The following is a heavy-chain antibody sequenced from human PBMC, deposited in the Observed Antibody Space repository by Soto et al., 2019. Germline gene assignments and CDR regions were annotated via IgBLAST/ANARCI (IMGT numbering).Heavy chain of an antibody. J-gene: IGHJ6*02. CDR3: ARGHSTDCSNGVCSFFYNHEMDV. D-gene: IGHD2-8*01. CDR2: INPKSGGT. V-gene: IGHV1-2*04. CDR1: GYTFTSYG. Sequence: ASVKVSCKASGYTFTSYGISWVRQAPGQGLEWLGRINPKSGGTSTAQKFQGWVTMTRDRSISTVYMELTRLRSDDTAVYFCARGHSTDCSNGVCSFFYNHEMDVWGQGTTVTV.